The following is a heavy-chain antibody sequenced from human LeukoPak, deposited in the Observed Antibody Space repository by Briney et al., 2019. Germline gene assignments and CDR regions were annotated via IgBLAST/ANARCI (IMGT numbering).Heavy chain of an antibody. V-gene: IGHV1-24*01. CDR1: GYTLTELS. CDR2: FDPEDGET. CDR3: ATYSKLYESGRLVFGH. Sequence: ASVKVSCKVSGYTLTELSMHWVRQAPGKGLEWMGGFDPEDGETIYAQKFQGRDTMTEDTSTDTAYMELSSLRSEDTAVYYCATYSKLYESGRLVFGHWGQGTLVTVSS. D-gene: IGHD3-9*01. J-gene: IGHJ4*02.